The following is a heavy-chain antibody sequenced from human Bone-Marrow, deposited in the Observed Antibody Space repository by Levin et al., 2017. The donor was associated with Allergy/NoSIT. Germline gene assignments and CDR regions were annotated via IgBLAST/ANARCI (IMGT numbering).Heavy chain of an antibody. J-gene: IGHJ4*02. CDR3: ARHYTHAQSSDDY. CDR1: GGSISSSNYY. Sequence: SETLSLTCTVSGGSISSSNYYWGWIRQPPGTGLEWIGSVFDSGTTDYNPSLKSRVTISVDTSKNQISLQLTSVTAADAAVYYCARHYTHAQSSDDYWGQGTLVTVSS. D-gene: IGHD6-19*01. CDR2: VFDSGTT. V-gene: IGHV4-39*01.